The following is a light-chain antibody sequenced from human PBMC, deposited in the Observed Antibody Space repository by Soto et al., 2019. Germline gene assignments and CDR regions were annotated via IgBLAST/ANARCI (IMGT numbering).Light chain of an antibody. CDR2: AAS. CDR3: QQLNSYVFA. CDR1: QDVSRY. Sequence: DLQLTQSPSFLSASVGDRVTITCRASQDVSRYLAWYQQKPGKAPNLLIYAASTLRSGVPSRFSSSGSETEFTLTISSLQPEDFATYYCQQLNSYVFAFGPGTKVDIK. J-gene: IGKJ3*01. V-gene: IGKV1-9*01.